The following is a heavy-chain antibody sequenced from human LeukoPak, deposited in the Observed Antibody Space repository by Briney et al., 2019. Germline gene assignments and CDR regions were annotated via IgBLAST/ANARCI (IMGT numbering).Heavy chain of an antibody. V-gene: IGHV4-30-4*01. Sequence: TSETLSLTCTVSGGSISSGDCYWRWIRQPPGKGLEWIGYIYYSGSTYYNPSLKSRVTISVDTSKNQFSLKLSSVTAADTAVYYCARDKSTGGPYYYYGMDVWGQGTTVTVSS. J-gene: IGHJ6*02. CDR2: IYYSGST. CDR1: GGSISSGDCY. CDR3: ARDKSTGGPYYYYGMDV. D-gene: IGHD1-14*01.